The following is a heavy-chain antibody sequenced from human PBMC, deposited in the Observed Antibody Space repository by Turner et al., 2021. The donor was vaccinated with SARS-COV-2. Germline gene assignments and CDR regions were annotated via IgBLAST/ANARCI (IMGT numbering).Heavy chain of an antibody. V-gene: IGHV4-39*01. Sequence: QLQLQESGPGLVKPSETLSLTCTAAGGSISSSTYYWGWIRQPPGKGLEWIGTIYYSGSTYYHPSLKSRVTISVDTSKNQFSLKLSSVTAADTAVYYCARSYSGYESDDAFDIWGQGTMVTVSS. CDR3: ARSYSGYESDDAFDI. D-gene: IGHD5-12*01. J-gene: IGHJ3*02. CDR2: IYYSGST. CDR1: GGSISSSTYY.